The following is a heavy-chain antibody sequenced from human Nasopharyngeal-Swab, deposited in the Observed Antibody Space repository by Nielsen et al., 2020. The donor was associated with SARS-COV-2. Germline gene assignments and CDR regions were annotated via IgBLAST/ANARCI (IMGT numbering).Heavy chain of an antibody. J-gene: IGHJ6*02. D-gene: IGHD3-3*01. CDR1: GFTFSSYG. CDR2: ISYDGSNK. Sequence: GGSLRLSCAASGFTFSSYGMHWVRQAPGKGLGWVAVISYDGSNKYYADSVKGRFTISRDNSKNTLYLQMNSLRAEDTAVYYCARDGLDYDFWSAYFMDVWGQGTTVTVSS. CDR3: ARDGLDYDFWSAYFMDV. V-gene: IGHV3-30*03.